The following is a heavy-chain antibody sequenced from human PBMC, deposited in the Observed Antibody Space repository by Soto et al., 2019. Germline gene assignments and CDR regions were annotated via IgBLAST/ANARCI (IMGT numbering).Heavy chain of an antibody. CDR1: GFTVSSKY. D-gene: IGHD3-10*01. CDR2: IYSGGTT. CDR3: VGHGSGGSHLYSAL. Sequence: EVQLVESGGGLIQPGESLRLSCTASGFTVSSKYMSWVRQAPGKGLEWVSVIYSGGTTYYADSVKGRFTISRDNSKNRLYLEMNSPRAEDTAVYYCVGHGSGGSHLYSALWGRGARVSVA. J-gene: IGHJ2*01. V-gene: IGHV3-53*01.